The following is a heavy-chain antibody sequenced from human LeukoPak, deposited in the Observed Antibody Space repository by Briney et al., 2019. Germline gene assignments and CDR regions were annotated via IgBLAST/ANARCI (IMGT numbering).Heavy chain of an antibody. J-gene: IGHJ4*02. CDR1: GFTFSSYA. CDR3: AKEVHDIVVVVAATFGGLDY. V-gene: IGHV3-23*01. D-gene: IGHD2-15*01. Sequence: GGSLKLSCAASGFTFSSYAMSWVRQAPGKGLEWVSAISGSGGSTYYADSVKGRFTISRDNSKNTLYLQMNSLRAEDTAVYYCAKEVHDIVVVVAATFGGLDYWGQGTLVTVSS. CDR2: ISGSGGST.